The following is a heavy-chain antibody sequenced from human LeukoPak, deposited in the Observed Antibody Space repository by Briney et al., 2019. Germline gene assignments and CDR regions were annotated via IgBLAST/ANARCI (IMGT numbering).Heavy chain of an antibody. J-gene: IGHJ4*02. CDR3: AKNPHEGATPFDY. Sequence: GGSLRLSCAASGFTFSSYAMSWVRQAPGKGLEWVSAISGSGGSTYFADSLKGRFTISRDNSKNTLYLQLNSLRAEDTAVYYCAKNPHEGATPFDYWGQGTLVTVSS. V-gene: IGHV3-23*01. CDR1: GFTFSSYA. CDR2: ISGSGGST. D-gene: IGHD1-26*01.